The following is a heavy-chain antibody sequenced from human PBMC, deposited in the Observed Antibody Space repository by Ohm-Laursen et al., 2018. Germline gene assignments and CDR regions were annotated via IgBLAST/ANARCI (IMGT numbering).Heavy chain of an antibody. J-gene: IGHJ6*02. CDR1: GFTFDDYA. D-gene: IGHD6-13*01. CDR2: INWNSGDI. Sequence: SLRLSCTASGFTFDDYAMHWVRQAPGKGLEWVATINWNSGDIGYGDSVKGRFTISRDNARSSLDLQMNSLRVEDTALYYCAKDLLAAPDYYGMDVWGQGTTVTVSS. V-gene: IGHV3-9*01. CDR3: AKDLLAAPDYYGMDV.